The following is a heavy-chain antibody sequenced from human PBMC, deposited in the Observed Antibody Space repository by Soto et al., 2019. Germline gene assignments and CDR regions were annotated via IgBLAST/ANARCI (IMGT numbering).Heavy chain of an antibody. J-gene: IGHJ5*02. D-gene: IGHD5-12*01. V-gene: IGHV4-34*01. CDR2: INHGGST. CDR1: GESFIGYY. Sequence: QVHLQQWGAGLLKPSETLSLTCAVYGESFIGYYWTWIRQSPGKGLEWIGEINHGGSTNYNPSRKSRVTISIDTSKNQFSLKLTSVTAADTSVYYCARTDIVTTNWFDPWGQGTLVTVSS. CDR3: ARTDIVTTNWFDP.